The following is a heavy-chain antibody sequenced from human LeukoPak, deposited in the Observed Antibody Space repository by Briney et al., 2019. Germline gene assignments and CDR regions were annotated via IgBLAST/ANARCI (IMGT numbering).Heavy chain of an antibody. Sequence: GGSLRLSCAASGFTFNNYGMNWVRQAPGKGLEWVSVVSTSGDNGYYADSVQGRFTISRDNSKNSLYLQMNSLRAEDTAVYYCAKGGTGTTVRYFDYWGQGTPVTVSS. CDR3: AKGGTGTTVRYFDY. V-gene: IGHV3-23*01. CDR1: GFTFNNYG. J-gene: IGHJ4*02. CDR2: VSTSGDNG. D-gene: IGHD1-7*01.